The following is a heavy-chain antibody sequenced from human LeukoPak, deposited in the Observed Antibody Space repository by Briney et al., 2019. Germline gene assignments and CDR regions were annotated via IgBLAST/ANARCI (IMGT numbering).Heavy chain of an antibody. D-gene: IGHD3-3*01. J-gene: IGHJ5*02. CDR1: GGSISSGSCY. CDR2: IYTSGST. CDR3: ARGSTIFGVVRGFDP. V-gene: IGHV4-61*02. Sequence: SQTLSLTCTVSGGSISSGSCYWSWIRQPAGKGLEWIGRIYTSGSTNYNPSLKSRVTISVDTSKNQFSLKLSSVTAADTAVYYCARGSTIFGVVRGFDPWGQGTLVTVSS.